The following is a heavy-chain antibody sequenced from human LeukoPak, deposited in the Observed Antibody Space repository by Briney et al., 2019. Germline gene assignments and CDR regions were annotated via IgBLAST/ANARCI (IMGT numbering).Heavy chain of an antibody. CDR3: ARDQDDILTGEAFDI. D-gene: IGHD3-9*01. CDR2: ISSSSSYI. Sequence: PGGSLRLSCAASGFTFSSYSMNWVRQAPGKGLEWVSSISSSSSYIYYADSVKGRFTISRDNAKNSLYLQMNSLRAEDTAVYYCARDQDDILTGEAFDIWGQGTMVTVSS. CDR1: GFTFSSYS. J-gene: IGHJ3*02. V-gene: IGHV3-21*04.